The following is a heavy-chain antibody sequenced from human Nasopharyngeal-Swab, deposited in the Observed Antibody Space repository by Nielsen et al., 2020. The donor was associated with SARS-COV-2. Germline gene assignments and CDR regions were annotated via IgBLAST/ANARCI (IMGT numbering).Heavy chain of an antibody. CDR2: INSGRSTI. CDR1: GFTFSSFN. V-gene: IGHV3-48*02. Sequence: GESLKISCEASGFTFSSFNMNWVRQAPGKGLEWISYINSGRSTILYRDSVRGRFIISRDDAKSSMYLQMSNLRDEDTALYYCARGVRRDISGWHFDYWGQGTLVTVSS. CDR3: ARGVRRDISGWHFDY. J-gene: IGHJ4*02. D-gene: IGHD1-26*01.